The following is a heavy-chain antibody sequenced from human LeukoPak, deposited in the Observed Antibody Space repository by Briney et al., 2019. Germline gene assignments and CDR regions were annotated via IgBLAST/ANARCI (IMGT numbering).Heavy chain of an antibody. CDR3: ARRGGSYSHSDF. J-gene: IGHJ4*02. D-gene: IGHD1-26*01. CDR1: GYTFSSYG. CDR2: VSPFNGNT. V-gene: IGHV1-18*01. Sequence: ASVKVSCKASGYTFSSYGIIWVRQAPGQGLQWMGWVSPFNGNTDYAPKLQGRVTMTTDTSTTTPYMELRSLTSDATAVYYCARRGGSYSHSDFWGQGTLVTVSS.